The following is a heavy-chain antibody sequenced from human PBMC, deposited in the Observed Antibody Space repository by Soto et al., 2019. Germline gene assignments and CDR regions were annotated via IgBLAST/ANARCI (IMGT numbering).Heavy chain of an antibody. CDR3: ATDPPRNYYDTHGTMGN. Sequence: GGSLRLSCTASGIIFSSHWINLVRQSPGKGLEWVGRIKSNTDGGTTDYATPVKGRFALSRDDSQKTLYLQMTGLKAEETAVSYSATDPPRNYYDTHGTMGNWDQGTCVTVSS. CDR2: IKSNTDGGTT. D-gene: IGHD3-22*01. CDR1: GIIFSSHW. V-gene: IGHV3-15*01. J-gene: IGHJ4*02.